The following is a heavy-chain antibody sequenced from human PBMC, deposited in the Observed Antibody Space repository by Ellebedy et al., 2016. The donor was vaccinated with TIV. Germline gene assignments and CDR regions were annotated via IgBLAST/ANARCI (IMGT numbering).Heavy chain of an antibody. D-gene: IGHD1-26*01. J-gene: IGHJ4*02. Sequence: GESLKISCTTSGFSFSSYVMNWVRQAPGKGLEWVAAISGSGVGTYYADSVKGRFTISRDNFKNTVYLQMNSLRDEDTALYYCARGGAGFDSMNRELSFDSWGQGTLVIVSS. CDR2: ISGSGVGT. CDR3: ARGGAGFDSMNRELSFDS. CDR1: GFSFSSYV. V-gene: IGHV3-23*01.